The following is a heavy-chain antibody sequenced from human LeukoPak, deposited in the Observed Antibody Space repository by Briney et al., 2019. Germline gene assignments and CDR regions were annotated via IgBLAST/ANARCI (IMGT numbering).Heavy chain of an antibody. CDR1: GFTFSSYG. Sequence: GGSLRLSCAASGFTFSSYGMSWVRQAPGKGLEWVSAISGSGGSTYYADSVKGRFTISRDNSKNTLYLQMNSLRAEDTAVYYCAKEGPRDGYNQEYFDYWGQGTLVTVSS. CDR3: AKEGPRDGYNQEYFDY. D-gene: IGHD5-24*01. V-gene: IGHV3-23*01. CDR2: ISGSGGST. J-gene: IGHJ4*02.